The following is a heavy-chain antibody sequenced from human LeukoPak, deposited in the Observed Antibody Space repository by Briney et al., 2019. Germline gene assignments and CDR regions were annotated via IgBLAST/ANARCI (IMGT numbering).Heavy chain of an antibody. D-gene: IGHD3-3*01. CDR1: GYTFTMYY. CDR2: ISAYNGNT. J-gene: IGHJ5*02. CDR3: ARSPYYDFWSAPYNWFDP. Sequence: ASVKVSCKASGYTFTMYYIHWVRQAPGQGLEWMGWISAYNGNTNYAQKLQGRVTMTTDTSTSTAYMELRSLRSDDTAVYYCARSPYYDFWSAPYNWFDPWGQGTLVTVSS. V-gene: IGHV1-18*04.